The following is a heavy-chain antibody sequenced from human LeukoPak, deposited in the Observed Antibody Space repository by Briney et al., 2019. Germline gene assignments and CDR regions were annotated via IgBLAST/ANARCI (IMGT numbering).Heavy chain of an antibody. D-gene: IGHD6-13*01. Sequence: GGSLRLSCAASGFTFDDYAMHWVRQAPGKGLEWVSGISGNSETICYADSVKGRFTISRDNAENSLYLQMNSLRAEDTALYYCAKGFGSSSWYRLHYWGQGTLVTVSS. CDR1: GFTFDDYA. CDR2: ISGNSETI. V-gene: IGHV3-9*01. CDR3: AKGFGSSSWYRLHY. J-gene: IGHJ4*02.